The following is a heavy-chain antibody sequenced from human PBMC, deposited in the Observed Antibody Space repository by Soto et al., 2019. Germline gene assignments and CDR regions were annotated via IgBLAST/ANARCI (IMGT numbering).Heavy chain of an antibody. CDR3: VHRPGSFRPYYSYYGVDV. D-gene: IGHD3-10*01. CDR2: IFWDDDK. CDR1: GFSLRTGGEG. Sequence: SGPTLVNPTQTLTLTCTFSGFSLRTGGEGVDWNRQPPGKALGWLALIFWDDDKRYSTSLRSRVTITKDTSKNQLVVTMTDMDPVDTATYYFVHRPGSFRPYYSYYGVDVWGQGTTVTV. J-gene: IGHJ6*02. V-gene: IGHV2-5*02.